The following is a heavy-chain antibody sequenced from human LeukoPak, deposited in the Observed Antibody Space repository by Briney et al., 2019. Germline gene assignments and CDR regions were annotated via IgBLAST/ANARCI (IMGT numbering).Heavy chain of an antibody. V-gene: IGHV3-33*01. D-gene: IGHD2-15*01. CDR1: GFTFSSYG. CDR3: ARALAVVVLPETLDY. Sequence: GGSLRLSCAASGFTFSSYGMHWVRQAPGKGLEWVAVIWYDGSNKYYADSVKGRFTISRDNSKNTLYLQMNSLRAEDTAVYYCARALAVVVLPETLDYWGQGTLVTVSS. J-gene: IGHJ4*02. CDR2: IWYDGSNK.